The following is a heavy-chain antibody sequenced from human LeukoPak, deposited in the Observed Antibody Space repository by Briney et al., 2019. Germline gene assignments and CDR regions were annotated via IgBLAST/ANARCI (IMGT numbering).Heavy chain of an antibody. CDR2: ISYDGSNK. CDR3: ARGDAAAGSGDY. J-gene: IGHJ4*02. Sequence: GGSLRLSCAASGFTFSSYAMHWVRQAPGKGLEWVAVISYDGSNKYYADSVKGRFTISRDNSKNTLYLQMNSLRAEDTAVYYCARGDAAAGSGDYWGQGTLVTVSS. CDR1: GFTFSSYA. D-gene: IGHD6-13*01. V-gene: IGHV3-30-3*01.